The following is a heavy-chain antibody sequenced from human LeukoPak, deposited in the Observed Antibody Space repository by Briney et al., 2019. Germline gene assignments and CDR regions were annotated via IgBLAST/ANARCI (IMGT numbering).Heavy chain of an antibody. CDR1: GYTLTELS. V-gene: IGHV1-24*01. J-gene: IGHJ4*02. D-gene: IGHD4-23*01. Sequence: ASVKVSCKVSGYTLTELSMHWVRQAPGKGLEWMGGFDPEDGETIYAQKFQGRVTMTEDTSTDTAYMELSSLRSEDTAVYYCATMMPTTVVTPLDYWGQGTLVTVSS. CDR3: ATMMPTTVVTPLDY. CDR2: FDPEDGET.